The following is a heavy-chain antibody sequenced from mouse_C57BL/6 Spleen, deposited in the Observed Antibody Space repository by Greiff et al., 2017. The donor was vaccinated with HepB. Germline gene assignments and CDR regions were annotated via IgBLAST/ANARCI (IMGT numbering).Heavy chain of an antibody. CDR1: GYTFTSYW. CDR3: ARSIYYRAMGD. Sequence: QVQLQQPGAELVRPGSSVKLSCKASGYTFTSYWLDWVKQRPGQGLEWIGNIYPSDSETHYNQKFKDKATLTVDKSSSTAYMQLSSLTSEDSAVYDCARSIYYRAMGDWGQGTSVTVSS. D-gene: IGHD2-14*01. CDR2: IYPSDSET. V-gene: IGHV1-61*01. J-gene: IGHJ4*01.